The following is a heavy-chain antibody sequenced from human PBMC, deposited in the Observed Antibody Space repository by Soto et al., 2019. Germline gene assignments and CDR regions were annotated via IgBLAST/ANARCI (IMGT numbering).Heavy chain of an antibody. CDR2: VYYSGER. Sequence: QVQLRESGPGLVKPSGTLSLTCTVSGTSISSYYWTWIRQPPGKGLEWIGSVYYSGERDYNPSLKSRLTTSIDMFGNQFSLKLTSVTAADTAVYYCAGGSVALFDYWGQGARVSVSS. V-gene: IGHV4-59*08. CDR1: GTSISSYY. J-gene: IGHJ4*02. CDR3: AGGSVALFDY. D-gene: IGHD3-10*01.